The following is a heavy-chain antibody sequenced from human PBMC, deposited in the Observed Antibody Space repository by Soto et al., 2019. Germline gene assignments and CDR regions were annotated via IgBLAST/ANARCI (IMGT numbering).Heavy chain of an antibody. CDR1: GFTFSSYS. CDR3: ARDIVVVPAATETQAWFDP. J-gene: IGHJ5*02. D-gene: IGHD2-2*01. Sequence: GGSLRLSCAASGFTFSSYSMNWVRQAPGKGLEWVSSISSSSSYIYYADSVKGRFTISRDNAKNSLYLQMNSLRAEDTAVYYCARDIVVVPAATETQAWFDPWGQGTLVTVS. V-gene: IGHV3-21*01. CDR2: ISSSSSYI.